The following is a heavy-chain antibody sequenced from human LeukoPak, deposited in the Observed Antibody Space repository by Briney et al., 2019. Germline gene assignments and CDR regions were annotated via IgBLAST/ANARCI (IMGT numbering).Heavy chain of an antibody. CDR3: AKDARTSWYFDY. J-gene: IGHJ4*02. V-gene: IGHV3-23*01. CDR2: ISGSGGST. D-gene: IGHD1/OR15-1a*01. Sequence: GGSLRLSCAASGFTFSSYAMSWVRQAPGKGLEWVPFISGSGGSTYYADSVKGRFTISRDNSKNTLYLQVNSLRAEDTAVYYCAKDARTSWYFDYWGQGTLVTVSS. CDR1: GFTFSSYA.